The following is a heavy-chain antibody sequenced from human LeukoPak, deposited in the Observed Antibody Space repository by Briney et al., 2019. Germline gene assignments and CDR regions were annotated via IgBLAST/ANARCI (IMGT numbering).Heavy chain of an antibody. V-gene: IGHV3-48*01. D-gene: IGHD2-2*01. CDR1: GFTFSGYS. CDR2: ISVRSTGK. CDR3: ARARVVPAAYHGYYYYYGMDV. Sequence: GGSLRLSCAASGFTFSGYSMNWVRQAPGKGLQWVSFISVRSTGKYYADSVKGRFTISRDNAKNSLYLQMNSLRAEDTAVYYCARARVVPAAYHGYYYYYGMDVWGQGTTVTVSS. J-gene: IGHJ6*02.